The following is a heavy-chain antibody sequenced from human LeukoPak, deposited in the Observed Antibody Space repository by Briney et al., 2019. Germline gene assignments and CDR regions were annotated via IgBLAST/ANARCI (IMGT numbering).Heavy chain of an antibody. CDR2: INHSGST. CDR1: GGSFSGYY. V-gene: IGHV4-34*01. CDR3: ARGRTYDFWSGPGY. Sequence: SETLSLTCAVYGGSFSGYYWSWIRQPPGKGLEWIGEINHSGSTNYNPSLKSRVTISVDTSKNQFSLKLSSVTAADTAVYYCARGRTYDFWSGPGYWGQGTLVTVSS. J-gene: IGHJ4*02. D-gene: IGHD3-3*01.